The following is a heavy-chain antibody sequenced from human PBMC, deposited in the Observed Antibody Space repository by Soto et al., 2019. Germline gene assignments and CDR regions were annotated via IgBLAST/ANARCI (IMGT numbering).Heavy chain of an antibody. V-gene: IGHV1-2*02. J-gene: IGHJ4*02. CDR3: ARYGAVAGGEFDY. Sequence: ASVKVSCKASGYTFTGYYMHWVRQAPGQGLEWMGWINPNSGGTNYAQKFQGRVTMTRDTSISTAYMELSRLRSDDTAVYYCARYGAVAGGEFDYWGQGTLVTVSS. D-gene: IGHD6-19*01. CDR1: GYTFTGYY. CDR2: INPNSGGT.